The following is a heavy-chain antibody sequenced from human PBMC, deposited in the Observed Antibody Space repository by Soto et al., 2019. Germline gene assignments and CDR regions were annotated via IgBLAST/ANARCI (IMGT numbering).Heavy chain of an antibody. Sequence: PGGSLRLSCAASGFTFSSYSMNWVRQAPGKGLEWVSSISSSSSYIYYADSVKGRFTISRDNAKNSLYLQMNSLRAEDTAVYYCARDPNSRFLEQGYYYYGMDVWGQGTTVTVSS. CDR2: ISSSSSYI. D-gene: IGHD3-3*01. CDR1: GFTFSSYS. J-gene: IGHJ6*02. V-gene: IGHV3-21*01. CDR3: ARDPNSRFLEQGYYYYGMDV.